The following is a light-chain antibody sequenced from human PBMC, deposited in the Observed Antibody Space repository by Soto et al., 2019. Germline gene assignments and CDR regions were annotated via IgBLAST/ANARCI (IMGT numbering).Light chain of an antibody. CDR3: QQRSNWPLT. CDR2: DAS. J-gene: IGKJ4*01. V-gene: IGKV3-11*01. CDR1: QSVSSS. Sequence: EIVLTQSPATLSLSPGERATLSCRASQSVSSSLAWYQQKPGQAPRLLIYDASNMGTGIPARFSGSGSGIDFTLTISSLEPEDFAVYYCQQRSNWPLTFGGGTKVEIK.